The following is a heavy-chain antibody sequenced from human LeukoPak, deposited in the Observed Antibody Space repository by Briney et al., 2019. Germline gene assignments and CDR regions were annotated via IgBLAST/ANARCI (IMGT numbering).Heavy chain of an antibody. V-gene: IGHV3-53*01. CDR3: ARRAGDYSHPYDY. Sequence: GSLRLSCTVSGFTVSSNSMSWVRQAPGKGLEWGSFIYSGGNTHNSDSVKGRFTISRDNSKNTLYLQMNALRAEDTAVYYCARRAGDYSHPYDYWGQGTLVTVSS. CDR2: IYSGGNT. D-gene: IGHD3-22*01. J-gene: IGHJ4*02. CDR1: GFTVSSNS.